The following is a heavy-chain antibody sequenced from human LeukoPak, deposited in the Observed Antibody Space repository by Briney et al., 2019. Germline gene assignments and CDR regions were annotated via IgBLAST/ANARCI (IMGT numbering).Heavy chain of an antibody. D-gene: IGHD6-19*01. J-gene: IGHJ3*02. CDR3: ARDRWIAVAVDDAFDI. V-gene: IGHV1-8*01. CDR1: GYTFTSYD. Sequence: GASMKVSCKASGYTFTSYDINWVRQATGQGLEWMGWMNPNSGNTGYAQKFQGRVTMTRNTSISTAYMELSSLRSEDTAVYYCARDRWIAVAVDDAFDIWGQGTMVTVSS. CDR2: MNPNSGNT.